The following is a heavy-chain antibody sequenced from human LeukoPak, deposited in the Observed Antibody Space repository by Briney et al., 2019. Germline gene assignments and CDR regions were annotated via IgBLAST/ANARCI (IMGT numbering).Heavy chain of an antibody. CDR1: GYAFTGYY. CDR3: ARDLGSWHWLAN. Sequence: ASVKVSCKASGYAFTGYYIHWVRQAPGQGLEWMGWISPNTGGTNFAQKFQGRVTMTRDTSITTAYMELSRLRSDDTAVYYCARDLGSWHWLANWGQGTLVTVSS. CDR2: ISPNTGGT. D-gene: IGHD6-19*01. J-gene: IGHJ4*02. V-gene: IGHV1-2*02.